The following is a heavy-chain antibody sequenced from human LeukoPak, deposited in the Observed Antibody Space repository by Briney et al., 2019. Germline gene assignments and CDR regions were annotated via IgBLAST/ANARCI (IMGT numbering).Heavy chain of an antibody. J-gene: IGHJ4*02. CDR2: ISYDGSNK. V-gene: IGHV3-30*18. Sequence: GVSLRLSCAASGFTFSSYGMHWVRQAPGKGLEWVAVISYDGSNKYYADSVKGRFTISRDNSKNTLYLQMNSLRAEDTAVYYCAKDADSSGNGFDYWGQGTLVTVSS. CDR3: AKDADSSGNGFDY. CDR1: GFTFSSYG. D-gene: IGHD3-22*01.